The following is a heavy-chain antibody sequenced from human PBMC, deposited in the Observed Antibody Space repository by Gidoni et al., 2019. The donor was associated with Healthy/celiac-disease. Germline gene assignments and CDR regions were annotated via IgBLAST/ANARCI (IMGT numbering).Heavy chain of an antibody. V-gene: IGHV4-38-2*02. CDR1: GYSISSGYY. CDR3: ARLTGDQALGY. Sequence: QVQLQESGPGLVKPSETLSLTCTVSGYSISSGYYWGWIRQPPGKGLAWIGSIYHSGSTYYNPSLKSRVTISVDTSKNQFSLKLSSVTAADTAVYYCARLTGDQALGYWGQGTLVTVSS. D-gene: IGHD7-27*01. CDR2: IYHSGST. J-gene: IGHJ4*02.